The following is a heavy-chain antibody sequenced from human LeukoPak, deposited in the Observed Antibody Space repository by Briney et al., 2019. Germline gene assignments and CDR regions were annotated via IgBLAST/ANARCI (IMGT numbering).Heavy chain of an antibody. Sequence: PGGSLRLSCAVSGFTFSSYDMHWVRQATGKGLEWVSAIGTAGDTYYPGSVKGRFTICRENAKNSLYLQMNSLRAGDTAVYYCARHASLTIRGYRHDAFDIWGQGTMVTVSS. CDR3: ARHASLTIRGYRHDAFDI. D-gene: IGHD3-10*01. CDR1: GFTFSSYD. J-gene: IGHJ3*02. V-gene: IGHV3-13*01. CDR2: IGTAGDT.